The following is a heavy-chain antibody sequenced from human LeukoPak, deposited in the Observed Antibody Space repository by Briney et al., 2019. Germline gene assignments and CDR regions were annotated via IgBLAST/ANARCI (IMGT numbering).Heavy chain of an antibody. V-gene: IGHV6-1*01. CDR3: VRDSGLGLDAFDV. Sequence: SQTLSLTCAISGDSVSSNSATWNRIRQSPSRGLEWLGRTYHRSKWYNDYAVSVKGRITVNPDTSKNQFSLQLNSVSPEDTAVYYCVRDSGLGLDAFDVWGQGTMVTVSS. J-gene: IGHJ3*01. CDR2: TYHRSKWYN. D-gene: IGHD3/OR15-3a*01. CDR1: GDSVSSNSAT.